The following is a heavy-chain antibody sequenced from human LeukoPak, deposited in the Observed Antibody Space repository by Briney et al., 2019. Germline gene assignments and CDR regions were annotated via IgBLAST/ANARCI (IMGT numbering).Heavy chain of an antibody. CDR1: GGSISNYF. D-gene: IGHD5-12*01. J-gene: IGHJ4*02. V-gene: IGHV4-59*08. Sequence: SETLSLTCTVSGGSISNYFWNWIWQPPGKGLEWIGYFFQSGSAKYNPPLKSRVTLSADTSKNQVSLKLNSVTAADTAVYFCARAGGYSGYGSFDYWGQGILVPVSS. CDR3: ARAGGYSGYGSFDY. CDR2: FFQSGSA.